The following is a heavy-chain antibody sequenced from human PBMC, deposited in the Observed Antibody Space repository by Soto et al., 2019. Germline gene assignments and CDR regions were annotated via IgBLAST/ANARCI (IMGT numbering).Heavy chain of an antibody. CDR2: ISGYNGNT. V-gene: IGHV1-18*01. Sequence: QVQLVQSRGEVKKPGASVKVSCKTSGYSFTTYGISWVRQAPGQGLEWMGWISGYNGNTNYAQKLQGRVTMTTDTSXSPAYLELRSLRSDDTAVYYCAREGPAPYYYYGMDVWGQGSTVTVSS. J-gene: IGHJ6*02. CDR1: GYSFTTYG. CDR3: AREGPAPYYYYGMDV.